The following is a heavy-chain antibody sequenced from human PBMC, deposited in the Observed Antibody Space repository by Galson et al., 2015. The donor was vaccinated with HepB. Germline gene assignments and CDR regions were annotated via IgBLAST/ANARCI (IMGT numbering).Heavy chain of an antibody. Sequence: SLRLSCAASGFTFSSYAMHWVRQAPGKGLEWVAGISYDGSNKYYADSVKGRFTISRDKSKNTLYLQMNSLRAEDTAVYDCARDQGSSGWYYFDYWGQGTLVTVSS. CDR2: ISYDGSNK. V-gene: IGHV3-30-3*01. CDR1: GFTFSSYA. D-gene: IGHD6-19*01. CDR3: ARDQGSSGWYYFDY. J-gene: IGHJ4*02.